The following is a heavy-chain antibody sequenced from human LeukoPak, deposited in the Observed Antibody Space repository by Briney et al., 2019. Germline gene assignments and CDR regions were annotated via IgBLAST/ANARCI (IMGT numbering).Heavy chain of an antibody. D-gene: IGHD3-16*01. J-gene: IGHJ4*02. CDR3: ARDSFGPDY. CDR1: GFSFSRYW. CDR2: INSDGSST. Sequence: GSLRLSCTASGFSFSRYWMHWVRQAPGMGLVWVARINSDGSSTNYADSVKGRITVSRDNAKNTLYLQMNSLRAEDTAVYYCARDSFGPDYWGQGTLVTVSS. V-gene: IGHV3-74*01.